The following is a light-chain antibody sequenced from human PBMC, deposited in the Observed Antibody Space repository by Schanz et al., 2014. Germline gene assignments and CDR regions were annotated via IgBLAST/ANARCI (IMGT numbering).Light chain of an antibody. Sequence: ETVLTQSPGTLSLSPGERATLSCRASQSVSSSYLAWYQQKPGQAPRLLIYGASSRSTGIPDRFSGSGSGTEFTLTISSLQSEDFAVYYCQQYNNWPRTFGQGTKLEIK. CDR2: GAS. CDR1: QSVSSSY. J-gene: IGKJ2*02. V-gene: IGKV3-20*01. CDR3: QQYNNWPRT.